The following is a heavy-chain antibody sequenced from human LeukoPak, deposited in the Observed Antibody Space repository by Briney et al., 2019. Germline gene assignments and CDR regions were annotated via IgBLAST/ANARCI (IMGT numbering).Heavy chain of an antibody. V-gene: IGHV4-39*07. Sequence: SETLSLTCTVSGGSISSSRYYWGWIRQPPGKGLEWIASISYSGSSYYNPSLKSRVTISVDTSKNQVSLQLSSVTAADTAVYYCARDDYGDYTRRFDPWGQGTLVTVSS. CDR3: ARDDYGDYTRRFDP. D-gene: IGHD4-17*01. J-gene: IGHJ5*02. CDR1: GGSISSSRYY. CDR2: ISYSGSS.